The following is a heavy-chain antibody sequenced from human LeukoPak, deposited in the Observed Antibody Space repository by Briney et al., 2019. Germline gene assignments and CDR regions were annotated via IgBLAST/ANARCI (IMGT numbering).Heavy chain of an antibody. D-gene: IGHD6-19*01. CDR2: ISYDGSNK. V-gene: IGHV3-30*04. J-gene: IGHJ4*02. CDR3: AREKSTGYSSGPWDY. CDR1: GFTFSSYA. Sequence: PGRSLRLSCAASGFTFSSYAMHWVRQAPGKGLEWVAVISYDGSNKYYADSVKGRFTISRDNSKNTLYLQMNSLRAEDTAVYYCAREKSTGYSSGPWDYWGQGTLVTVSS.